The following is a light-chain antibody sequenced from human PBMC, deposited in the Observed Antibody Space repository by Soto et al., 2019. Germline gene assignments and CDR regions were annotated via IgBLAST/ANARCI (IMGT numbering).Light chain of an antibody. CDR2: DVS. Sequence: QSALTQPRSVSGSPGQSVTISCTGTSSDVGDYNYFSWYEQRPGKAPKFMIYDVSRRPAGVPYRFSGYKSSNTASLTISGLQAEDEADYYCCSYAGSYTGVFGGGTKVTVL. J-gene: IGLJ3*02. CDR1: SSDVGDYNY. CDR3: CSYAGSYTGV. V-gene: IGLV2-11*01.